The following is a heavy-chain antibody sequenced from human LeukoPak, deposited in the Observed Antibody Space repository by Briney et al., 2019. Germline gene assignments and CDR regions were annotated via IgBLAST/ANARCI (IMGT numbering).Heavy chain of an antibody. Sequence: GGSLRLSCAASGFTFSDYWMSWVRQAPGKGLEWVANIKPDGTTKFYVDSVKGRFTISRDNALSSLYLQMNSLRAEDTAIYYCARSIPYGTTWYGRSDYWGQGTLVTVSS. CDR1: GFTFSDYW. V-gene: IGHV3-7*03. CDR2: IKPDGTTK. J-gene: IGHJ4*02. CDR3: ARSIPYGTTWYGRSDY. D-gene: IGHD6-13*01.